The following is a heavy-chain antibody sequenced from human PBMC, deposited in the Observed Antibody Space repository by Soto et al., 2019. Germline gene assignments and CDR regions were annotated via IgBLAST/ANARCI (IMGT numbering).Heavy chain of an antibody. CDR2: ISGSGGST. J-gene: IGHJ4*02. Sequence: HPGGSLRLSCAASGFTFSIYAMSWVRQAPGKGLEWVSAISGSGGSTYYADSVKGRFTISRDNSKNTLYLQMNSLRAEDTAVYYCARAAAMVRGVIRYYFDYWGQGT. CDR3: ARAAAMVRGVIRYYFDY. V-gene: IGHV3-23*01. D-gene: IGHD3-10*01. CDR1: GFTFSIYA.